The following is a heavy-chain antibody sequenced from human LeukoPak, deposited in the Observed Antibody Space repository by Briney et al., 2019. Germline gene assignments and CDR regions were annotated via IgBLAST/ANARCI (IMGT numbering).Heavy chain of an antibody. D-gene: IGHD4-17*01. J-gene: IGHJ3*02. CDR1: DDSFSSHY. CDR3: ARDLVTVTKGFDI. CDR2: ISYIGST. Sequence: SETLSLTCAVSDDSFSSHYWTWIRQPPGKGLEWIGYISYIGSTNYNPSLKSRATISIDTSKNQFSLKLSSVTAADAAVYYCARDLVTVTKGFDIWGQGTMVSVSS. V-gene: IGHV4-59*11.